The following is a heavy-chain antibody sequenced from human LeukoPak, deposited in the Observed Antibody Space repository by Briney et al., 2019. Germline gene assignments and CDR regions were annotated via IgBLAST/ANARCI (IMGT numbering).Heavy chain of an antibody. J-gene: IGHJ4*02. Sequence: GGSLRLSCAASGFTVSGNDMNWVRQAPGKGLEWVSVIYSGGSTNYADSVEGRFTISRDKSKNTLYLQMSSLRADDTAVYYCASLRSFDSWGQGTLVTVSS. D-gene: IGHD3-10*01. CDR2: IYSGGST. V-gene: IGHV3-53*01. CDR1: GFTVSGND. CDR3: ASLRSFDS.